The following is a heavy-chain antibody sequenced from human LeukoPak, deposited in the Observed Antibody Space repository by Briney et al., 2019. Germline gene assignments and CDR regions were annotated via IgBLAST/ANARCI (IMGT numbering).Heavy chain of an antibody. CDR3: ARKLMSSRRFEY. J-gene: IGHJ4*02. D-gene: IGHD2-8*01. Sequence: PGRSVRLFCAASGFTFSSYAMHRVRQAPGKGLEWVAVISYDGSNKYYADSVKGRFTISRDNSKNTLYLQMNSLRAEDTAVYYCARKLMSSRRFEYWGQGTLVTVSS. CDR2: ISYDGSNK. CDR1: GFTFSSYA. V-gene: IGHV3-30-3*01.